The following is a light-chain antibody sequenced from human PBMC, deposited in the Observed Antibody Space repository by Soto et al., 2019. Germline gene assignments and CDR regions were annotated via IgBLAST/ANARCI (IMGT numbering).Light chain of an antibody. CDR1: SSNIGAGYE. Sequence: QSVLTQPPSVSEAPGQRVTISCTGSSSNIGAGYEAHWYQQVPGTAPKPLIYENNNRPSGVPDRFSGSKSGTSASLAITGLQAEDEAEYYCQSYDSSLSGYVFGPGTKLTVL. J-gene: IGLJ1*01. CDR3: QSYDSSLSGYV. CDR2: ENN. V-gene: IGLV1-40*01.